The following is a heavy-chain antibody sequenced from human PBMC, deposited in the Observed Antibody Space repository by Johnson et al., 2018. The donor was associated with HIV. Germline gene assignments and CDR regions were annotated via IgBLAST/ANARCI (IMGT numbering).Heavy chain of an antibody. CDR1: GFIFGGFG. CDR2: ISYDGGNK. V-gene: IGHV3-30*03. Sequence: QVQLVESGGGVVQTGRSLRLSCAASGFIFGGFGLHWVRQAPGKGLEWVASISYDGGNKYYADSVRGRFTISRDNFKKTRYLQMNSLRAEDTAVYYCARGIRGVVVTADDAFDIWGQGTMVTVSS. J-gene: IGHJ3*02. D-gene: IGHD2-21*02. CDR3: ARGIRGVVVTADDAFDI.